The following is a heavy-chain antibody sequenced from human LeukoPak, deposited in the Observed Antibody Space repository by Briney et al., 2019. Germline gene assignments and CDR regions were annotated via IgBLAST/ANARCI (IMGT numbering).Heavy chain of an antibody. CDR2: ITPSGGST. V-gene: IGHV1-46*01. CDR3: ARVAAEVVGVPGAIGFGWLRRDYYYMDV. J-gene: IGHJ6*03. CDR1: GYTCSDCY. Sequence: ASVKVSCKASGYTCSDCYMHWVRQAPVQGLEWLGLITPSGGSTSYAQKFQGRVTMTRDMSTSTVYMELSSLRSEDTAVYYCARVAAEVVGVPGAIGFGWLRRDYYYMDVWGKGTTVTVSS. D-gene: IGHD2-2*02.